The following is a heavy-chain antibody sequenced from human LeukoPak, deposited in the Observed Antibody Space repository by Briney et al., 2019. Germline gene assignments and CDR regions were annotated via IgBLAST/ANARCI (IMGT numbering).Heavy chain of an antibody. D-gene: IGHD2-2*01. CDR3: AGGNLFHIVVVPAASSSRFDY. Sequence: PSETLSLTCTVSGGSISHTNYYWGWIRQPPGKGLEWIGSLYFSGSTYYSSSLKSRVTISLDNSRNQFSLKVASVTAADTAVYYCAGGNLFHIVVVPAASSSRFDYWGQGTLVTVSS. J-gene: IGHJ4*02. CDR2: LYFSGST. CDR1: GGSISHTNYY. V-gene: IGHV4-39*07.